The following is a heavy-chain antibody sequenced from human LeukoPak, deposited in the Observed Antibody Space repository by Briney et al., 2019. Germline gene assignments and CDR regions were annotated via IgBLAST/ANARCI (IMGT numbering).Heavy chain of an antibody. CDR2: INHSGST. CDR3: ARGLTYYYDSSGYYYDY. V-gene: IGHV4-34*01. D-gene: IGHD3-22*01. J-gene: IGHJ4*02. CDR1: GGSFSGYY. Sequence: SETLSLTCAVYGGSFSGYYWSWIRQPPGKGLVWIGEINHSGSTNYNPSLKSRVTISVDTSKNQFSLKLSSVTAADTAVYYCARGLTYYYDSSGYYYDYWGQGTLVTVSS.